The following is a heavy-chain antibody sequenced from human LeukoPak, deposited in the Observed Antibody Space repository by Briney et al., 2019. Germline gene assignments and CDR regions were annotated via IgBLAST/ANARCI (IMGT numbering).Heavy chain of an antibody. V-gene: IGHV4-59*01. CDR2: IYYDGNT. CDR1: GGSISNYY. J-gene: IGHJ4*02. CDR3: ARDGGYGSGSAL. D-gene: IGHD3-10*01. Sequence: ETPSLTCTVSGGSISNYYWTWIRQPPGKGLEWIGSIYYDGNTNYNPSLKSRVTISLDTPKNQFSLKLTSVTAADTAVYYCARDGGYGSGSALWGQGTLITVSS.